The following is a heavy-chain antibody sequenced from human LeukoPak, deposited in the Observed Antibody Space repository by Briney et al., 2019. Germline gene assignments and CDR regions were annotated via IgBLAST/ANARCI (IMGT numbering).Heavy chain of an antibody. CDR1: GFTFSSCA. CDR3: ARADRYYYYGMDV. V-gene: IGHV3-30-3*01. CDR2: ISYDGSNK. J-gene: IGHJ6*02. D-gene: IGHD3-22*01. Sequence: GGSLRLSCAASGFTFSSCAMHWVRQAPGKGLEWVAVISYDGSNKYYADSVKGRFTISRDNSKNTLYLQMNSLRAEDTAVYYCARADRYYYYGMDVWGQGTTVTVSS.